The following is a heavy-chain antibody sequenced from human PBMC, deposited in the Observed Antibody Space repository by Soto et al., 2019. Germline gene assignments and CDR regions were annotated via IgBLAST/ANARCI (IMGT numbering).Heavy chain of an antibody. V-gene: IGHV1-8*01. J-gene: IGHJ3*02. CDR2: MNPNSGST. D-gene: IGHD2-15*01. CDR3: ARVRGFVVEDWAFDI. CDR1: GYTFTSYD. Sequence: ASVKVSCKASGYTFTSYDINWVRQATGQGLEWMGWMNPNSGSTSYAQKFQGRVTMTRDTSTITVYMELSSLRSEVMSVYYCARVRGFVVEDWAFDIWGQGTMVTASS.